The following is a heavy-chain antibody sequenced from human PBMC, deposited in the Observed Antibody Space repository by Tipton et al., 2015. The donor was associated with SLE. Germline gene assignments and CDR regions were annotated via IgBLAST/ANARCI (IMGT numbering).Heavy chain of an antibody. CDR1: GGSISSGDYY. D-gene: IGHD6-6*01. J-gene: IGHJ6*03. Sequence: TLSLTCTVSGGSISSGDYYWSWIRQPPGKGLEWIGYIYYSGSTYYSPSLKSRVTISVDTSKNQFSLKLSSVTAADTAVYYCARAVPSSIAARHYYYYYYMDVWGKGTTVTVSS. V-gene: IGHV4-30-4*01. CDR3: ARAVPSSIAARHYYYYYYMDV. CDR2: IYYSGST.